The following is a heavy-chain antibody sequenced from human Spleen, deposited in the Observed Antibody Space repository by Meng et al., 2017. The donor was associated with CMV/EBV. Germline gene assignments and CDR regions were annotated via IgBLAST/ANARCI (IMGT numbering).Heavy chain of an antibody. V-gene: IGHV3-21*01. CDR3: ASQLQHCSGTSCYMGAFDY. Sequence: GESLKISCAASGFTFSTYSMNWVRQAPGKGLEWVSSISDSSTYKYYADSVKGRSTISRDNAKNSLYLHMNSLRAEDTAVYYCASQLQHCSGTSCYMGAFDYWGQGTLVTVSS. CDR2: ISDSSTYK. J-gene: IGHJ4*02. CDR1: GFTFSTYS. D-gene: IGHD2-2*02.